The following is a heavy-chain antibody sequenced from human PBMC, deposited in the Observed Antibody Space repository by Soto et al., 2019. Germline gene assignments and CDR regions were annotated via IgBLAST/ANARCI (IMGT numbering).Heavy chain of an antibody. CDR2: ISSSSSYI. D-gene: IGHD2-2*01. CDR1: GFTFSSYS. CDR3: ARARTPYCSSTSCYAGGD. V-gene: IGHV3-21*01. J-gene: IGHJ6*02. Sequence: GGSLRLSCAASGFTFSSYSMNWVRQAPGKGLEWVSSISSSSSYIYYADSVKGRFTISRDNAKNSLYLQMNSLRAEDTAVYYCARARTPYCSSTSCYAGGDCGHGTTVTVSS.